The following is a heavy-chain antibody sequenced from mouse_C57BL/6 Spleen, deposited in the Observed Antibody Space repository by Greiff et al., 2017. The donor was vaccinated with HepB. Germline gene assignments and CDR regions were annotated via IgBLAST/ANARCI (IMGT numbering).Heavy chain of an antibody. CDR3: ARRVGQGYFDY. J-gene: IGHJ2*01. D-gene: IGHD3-3*01. V-gene: IGHV5-16*02. Sequence: EVHLVESEGGLVQPGSSMKLSCTASGFTFSDYYMAWVRQVPEKGLEWVANINYDGSSTYYLDSLKSRFIISRDNAKNILYLQMSSLKSEDTATYYCARRVGQGYFDYWGQGTTLTVSS. CDR1: GFTFSDYY. CDR2: INYDGSST.